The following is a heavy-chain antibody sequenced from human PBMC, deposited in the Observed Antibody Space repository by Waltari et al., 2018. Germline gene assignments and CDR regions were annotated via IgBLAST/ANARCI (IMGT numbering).Heavy chain of an antibody. D-gene: IGHD3-22*01. J-gene: IGHJ4*02. CDR1: GYIFISYW. Sequence: EVQLVQSGVEVKKPGESLKISCKGSGYIFISYWIAWVRQMPGKGLGWLGIIDSGDSDIGYSPSVQGQVTLSVEKSFSTSYLHWSSLKASDTAMYYGARRGDYYDFDNWGQGTLVTVSS. CDR2: IDSGDSDI. CDR3: ARRGDYYDFDN. V-gene: IGHV5-51*01.